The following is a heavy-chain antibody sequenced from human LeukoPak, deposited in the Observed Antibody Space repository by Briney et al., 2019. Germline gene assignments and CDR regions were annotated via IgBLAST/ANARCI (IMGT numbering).Heavy chain of an antibody. CDR3: AKGLRYFDWYDY. CDR1: GYSISSGYY. CDR2: IYHSGST. V-gene: IGHV4-38-2*01. D-gene: IGHD3-9*01. Sequence: SETLSLTCAVSGYSISSGYYWGWIRQPPGKGLEWIGGIYHSGSTYYNPSLKSRVTISVDTSKNQFSLKLSSVTAADTAVYYCAKGLRYFDWYDYWGQGTLVTVSS. J-gene: IGHJ4*02.